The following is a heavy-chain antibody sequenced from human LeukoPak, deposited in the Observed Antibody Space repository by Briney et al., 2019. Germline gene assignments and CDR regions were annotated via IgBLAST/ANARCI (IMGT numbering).Heavy chain of an antibody. CDR3: ARGVVVTRRGPRYYFDY. V-gene: IGHV3-21*01. J-gene: IGHJ4*02. CDR2: ISFSSSYI. D-gene: IGHD4-23*01. Sequence: GGSLRLSCAASGFNLSSDSMNWVRQAPGKGLEWVSSISFSSSYIYYADSVKGRFTISRDNAKNSLYLQMNSLRVEDTAVYYCARGVVVTRRGPRYYFDYWGQGTLVTVSS. CDR1: GFNLSSDS.